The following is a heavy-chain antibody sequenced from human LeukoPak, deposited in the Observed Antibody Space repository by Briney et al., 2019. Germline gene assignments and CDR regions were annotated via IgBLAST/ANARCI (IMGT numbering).Heavy chain of an antibody. CDR1: GGSISSSSYY. V-gene: IGHV4-61*02. CDR2: IYPSGTT. CDR3: ARDNYDYPDY. D-gene: IGHD4-11*01. Sequence: VKPSETLSLTCTVSGGSISSSSYYWGWIRQPAGKGLEWIGRIYPSGTTYYNPSLKSRVTMSVDTSQSQFSLRLSSVTAADTAVYYCARDNYDYPDYWGQGTLVTVSS. J-gene: IGHJ4*02.